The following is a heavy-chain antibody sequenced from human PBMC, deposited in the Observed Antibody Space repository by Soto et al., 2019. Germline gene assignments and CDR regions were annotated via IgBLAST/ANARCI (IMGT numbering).Heavy chain of an antibody. V-gene: IGHV1-46*01. Sequence: ASVKVSCKASGYSFTTYYIQWVRHAPGHGPEWLGIINPSTGTTSYAQKFQGRVTMTRDTSTSTVYMELGSLRSEDSAVYYCARRGATLRFLEWSKKNWLDPSGQGTLVTVSS. J-gene: IGHJ5*02. CDR3: ARRGATLRFLEWSKKNWLDP. CDR1: GYSFTTYY. CDR2: INPSTGTT. D-gene: IGHD3-3*01.